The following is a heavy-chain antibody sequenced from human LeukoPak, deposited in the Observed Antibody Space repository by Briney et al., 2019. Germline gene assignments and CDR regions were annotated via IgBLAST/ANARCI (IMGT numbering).Heavy chain of an antibody. V-gene: IGHV3-21*01. J-gene: IGHJ4*02. CDR3: ARGEYGSGSYHIDY. D-gene: IGHD3-10*01. Sequence: GGSLRLSCTVSGFTLSSYEMSWIRQAPGKGLEWVSFISSSSSYIYYADSVKGRFTISRDNAKNSLYLQMNSLRAEDTAVYYCARGEYGSGSYHIDYWGQGTLVTVSS. CDR1: GFTLSSYE. CDR2: ISSSSSYI.